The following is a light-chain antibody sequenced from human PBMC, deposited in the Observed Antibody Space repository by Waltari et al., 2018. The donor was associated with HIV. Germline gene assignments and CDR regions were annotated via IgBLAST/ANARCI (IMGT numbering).Light chain of an antibody. CDR2: WAS. Sequence: DIVMTQSPDSLAVSLGERATIDCRSSQTIVYGSNTDKYLAWYQQKAGQPPKLLISWASTRESGVPDRFSGSGSGTDFTLTINNLQAEDVAVYFCQQYYSPPFTFGGGTKVEIK. V-gene: IGKV4-1*01. CDR3: QQYYSPPFT. J-gene: IGKJ4*01. CDR1: QTIVYGSNTDKY.